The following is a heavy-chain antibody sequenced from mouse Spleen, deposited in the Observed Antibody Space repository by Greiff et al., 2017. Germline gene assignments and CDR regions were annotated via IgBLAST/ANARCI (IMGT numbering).Heavy chain of an antibody. Sequence: QVQLQQSGPELVKPGASVKISCKASGYAFSSSWMNWVKQRPGKGLEWIGRIYPGDGDTNYNGKFKGKATLTADKSSSTAYMQLSSLTSEDSAVYFCASSHYYGSSYYAMDYWGQGTSVTVSS. V-gene: IGHV1-82*01. CDR3: ASSHYYGSSYYAMDY. CDR1: GYAFSSSW. D-gene: IGHD1-1*01. J-gene: IGHJ4*01. CDR2: IYPGDGDT.